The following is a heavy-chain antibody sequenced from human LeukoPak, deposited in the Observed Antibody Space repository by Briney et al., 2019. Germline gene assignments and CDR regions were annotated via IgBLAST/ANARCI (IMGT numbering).Heavy chain of an antibody. V-gene: IGHV4-34*01. CDR1: GGSFSGYY. D-gene: IGHD1-26*01. CDR3: TRELTTKLYSGNGRDAFDI. J-gene: IGHJ3*02. CDR2: INYSGYT. Sequence: PSETLSLTCAVYGGSFSGYYWSWIRQPPGKGLEWIGEINYSGYTNYNPSLKSRVSISVDTSKNQVSLKVSSVTAADTAVYYCTRELTTKLYSGNGRDAFDIWGQGTMVTVSS.